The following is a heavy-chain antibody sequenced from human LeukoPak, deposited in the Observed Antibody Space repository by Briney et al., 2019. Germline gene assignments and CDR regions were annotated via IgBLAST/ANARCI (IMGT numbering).Heavy chain of an antibody. CDR2: ISSSSSTI. J-gene: IGHJ4*02. CDR3: AREGSHGDYSY. CDR1: GFTFSSYS. Sequence: GGSLRLSCAASGFTFSSYSMNWVRRAPEKGLEWVSYISSSSSTIYYADSVKGRFTISRDNAKNSLYLQMNSLRAEDTAVYYCAREGSHGDYSYWGQGTLVTVSS. D-gene: IGHD4-17*01. V-gene: IGHV3-48*04.